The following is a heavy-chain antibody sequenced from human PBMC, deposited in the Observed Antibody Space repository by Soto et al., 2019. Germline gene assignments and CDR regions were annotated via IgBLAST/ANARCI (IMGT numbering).Heavy chain of an antibody. Sequence: QLQLQESGSGLVKPSQTLSLTCAVSGGSISSGGYSWSWIRQPPGKGLEWIGYIYHSGSTYYNPSLKTLVTISVDRSNNLFSLQLTSVTAADTAVYYCARGDHCRGATCYYGTTGFEPWGQGNLVTVSS. V-gene: IGHV4-30-2*01. CDR1: GGSISSGGYS. CDR2: IYHSGST. J-gene: IGHJ5*02. CDR3: ARGDHCRGATCYYGTTGFEP. D-gene: IGHD2-15*01.